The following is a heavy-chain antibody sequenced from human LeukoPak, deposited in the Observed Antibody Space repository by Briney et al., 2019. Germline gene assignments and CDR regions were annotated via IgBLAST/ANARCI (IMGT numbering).Heavy chain of an antibody. Sequence: GGSLRLSCAASGFTFTTNAMSWVRQAPGKGLEWVSAISGSGSDTEYADSVKGRFTISRDNSKNTLYLQMSSLRVEDTAVYYCAKCSATCYANAFDIWGQGTMVSVSS. J-gene: IGHJ3*02. CDR1: GFTFTTNA. CDR2: ISGSGSDT. CDR3: AKCSATCYANAFDI. D-gene: IGHD2-2*01. V-gene: IGHV3-23*01.